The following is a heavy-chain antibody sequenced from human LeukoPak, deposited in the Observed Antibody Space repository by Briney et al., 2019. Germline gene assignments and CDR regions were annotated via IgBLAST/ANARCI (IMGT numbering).Heavy chain of an antibody. D-gene: IGHD4-17*01. J-gene: IGHJ5*02. Sequence: PGASVKVSCKASGYTFTSYAMHWVRQAPGQRLEWMGWINAGNGNTKYSQKFQGRVTITRDTSASTAYMELSSLRSEDTAAYYCARAGDYGDYDWFDPWGQGTLVTVSS. CDR3: ARAGDYGDYDWFDP. V-gene: IGHV1-3*01. CDR1: GYTFTSYA. CDR2: INAGNGNT.